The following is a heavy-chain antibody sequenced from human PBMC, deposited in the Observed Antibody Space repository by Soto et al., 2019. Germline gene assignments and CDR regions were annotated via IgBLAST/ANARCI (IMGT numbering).Heavy chain of an antibody. D-gene: IGHD1-26*01. CDR1: GFTFNAHA. J-gene: IGHJ4*02. Sequence: EVQLVESGGGVVQPGRSLRLSCAGSGFTFNAHAMHWVRQAPGKGLEWVSTISWNSGNIHYEDSVKGRLNISTDNAKNSMYLQMNVLRPENTALYSCARFDTTNSFSQIRKGGQGTVVTVSS. CDR2: ISWNSGNI. CDR3: ARFDTTNSFSQIRK. V-gene: IGHV3-9*01.